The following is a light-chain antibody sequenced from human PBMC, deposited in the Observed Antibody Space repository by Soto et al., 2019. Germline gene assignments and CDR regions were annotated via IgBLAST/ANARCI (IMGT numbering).Light chain of an antibody. CDR1: SSDLGGYNY. CDR2: DVS. CDR3: CSYAGSFTLKV. J-gene: IGLJ2*01. V-gene: IGLV2-11*01. Sequence: QSALTQPRSVSGSLGQSVTISCSGTSSDLGGYNYVSWYQQHPGRAPKLMIYDVSRRPSGVPNRFSGSKSGNTASLSISGLQAEDGADYYCCSYAGSFTLKVFGGGTKLTVL.